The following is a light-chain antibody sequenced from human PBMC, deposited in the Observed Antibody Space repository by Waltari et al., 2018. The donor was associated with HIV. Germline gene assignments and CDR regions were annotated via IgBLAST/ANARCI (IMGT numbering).Light chain of an antibody. J-gene: IGKJ4*01. CDR3: QQRSSWPSLT. CDR2: DTS. CDR1: QSLSRH. Sequence: EIVLTQSPATLPLSLGERAILSCRASQSLSRHLAWYQQKSGQAPRLLIYDTSIRAPGTPGRFGGSGSGTDFTLTITAVQPDDFAIYYCQQRSSWPSLTFGGGTRVETK. V-gene: IGKV3-11*01.